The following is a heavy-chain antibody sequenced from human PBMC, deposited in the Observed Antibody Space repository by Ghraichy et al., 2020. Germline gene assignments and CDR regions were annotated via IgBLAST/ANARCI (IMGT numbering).Heavy chain of an antibody. CDR2: IYYSGTT. CDR1: GGSISSSSYY. Sequence: SQTLSLTCTVSGGSISSSSYYWGWIRQPPGKELEWIGSIYYSGTTYYNPSLRSRVTISVDTSKNQLSLKLSSVTAADTAVYYCARHVAPHRGIFGVVTTGCPDYWGQGTLVTVSS. D-gene: IGHD3-3*01. J-gene: IGHJ4*02. V-gene: IGHV4-39*01. CDR3: ARHVAPHRGIFGVVTTGCPDY.